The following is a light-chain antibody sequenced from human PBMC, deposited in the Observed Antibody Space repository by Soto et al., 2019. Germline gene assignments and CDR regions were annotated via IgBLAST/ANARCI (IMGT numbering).Light chain of an antibody. V-gene: IGLV2-14*01. CDR2: EVK. Sequence: QSALTQPASVSGSPGQSITISCSVVGPYNSVSWYQNHRGKAPNIIIYEVKNRPSGVSDRVAGCRSTNTASLNIFGLQTEDDSDYYCGSYTSADTLIFGGGTKGTVL. CDR3: GSYTSADTLI. J-gene: IGLJ2*01. CDR1: VVGPYNS.